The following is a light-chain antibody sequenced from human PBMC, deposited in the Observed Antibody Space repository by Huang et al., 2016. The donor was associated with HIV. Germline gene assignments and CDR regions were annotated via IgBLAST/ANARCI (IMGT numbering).Light chain of an antibody. CDR3: QQYGTSRIFT. Sequence: EIVLTQSPGTLSLSPGERATLSCRASQSVSSRYLAGYQQKPGQAPRLLIDGASYRATGIPDRFSGSGSGTDFTLTISRLEPEDLAVYYCQQYGTSRIFTFGPGTRVDIK. CDR1: QSVSSRY. CDR2: GAS. V-gene: IGKV3-20*01. J-gene: IGKJ3*01.